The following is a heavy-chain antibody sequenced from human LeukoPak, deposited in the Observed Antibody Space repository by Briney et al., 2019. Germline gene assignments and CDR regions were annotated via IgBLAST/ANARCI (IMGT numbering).Heavy chain of an antibody. CDR1: GYTFTGYY. Sequence: ASVKVSCKASGYTFTGYYMHWVRQAPGQGLEWMGWINPNSGGTNYAQKFQGRVTMTRDTSISTAYMELSRLRSDDTAVYYCARDPSSGSYVALVDYWGQGTPVTVSS. J-gene: IGHJ4*02. CDR3: ARDPSSGSYVALVDY. V-gene: IGHV1-2*02. CDR2: INPNSGGT. D-gene: IGHD1-26*01.